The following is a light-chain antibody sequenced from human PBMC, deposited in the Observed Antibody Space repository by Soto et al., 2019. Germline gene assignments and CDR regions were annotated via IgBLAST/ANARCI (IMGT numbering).Light chain of an antibody. Sequence: DIQMTQSPSTLSGSVGDRFTITCRASQNINSWLAWYQQKPGKAPNLLIYDASTLESGVPSRFSGSGSGTDFTLTISSLQPEDFATYYCQQSYSSPITFGQGTRLEIK. J-gene: IGKJ5*01. V-gene: IGKV1-5*01. CDR1: QNINSW. CDR3: QQSYSSPIT. CDR2: DAS.